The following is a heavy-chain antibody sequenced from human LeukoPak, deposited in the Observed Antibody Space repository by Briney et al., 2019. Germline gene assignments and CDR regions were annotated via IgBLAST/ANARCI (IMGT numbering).Heavy chain of an antibody. CDR1: GFTFSSYW. CDR3: ARARSSWYLSRWFDP. Sequence: GGSLRLSCAASGFTFSSYWMHWVRQAPGKGLVWVSRINSDGSSTSYADSVKGRFTISRDNAKNTLYLQMNSLRAEDTAVYYCARARSSWYLSRWFDPWGQGTLVTVSS. V-gene: IGHV3-74*01. CDR2: INSDGSST. D-gene: IGHD6-13*01. J-gene: IGHJ5*02.